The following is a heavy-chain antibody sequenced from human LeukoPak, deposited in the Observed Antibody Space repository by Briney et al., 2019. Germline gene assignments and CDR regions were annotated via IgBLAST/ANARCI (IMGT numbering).Heavy chain of an antibody. CDR2: ISSSGRTI. Sequence: PGGSLRLSCAASGFIFTSYEMNWVRQAPGKGLEWVSYISSSGRTIYYAGSMKGRVTISRDKSKSTLYLQMNSLRPEDTAVYYCAKEVGSYYDGRNFDYWGQGTLVTVSS. V-gene: IGHV3-48*03. J-gene: IGHJ4*02. CDR3: AKEVGSYYDGRNFDY. D-gene: IGHD1-26*01. CDR1: GFIFTSYE.